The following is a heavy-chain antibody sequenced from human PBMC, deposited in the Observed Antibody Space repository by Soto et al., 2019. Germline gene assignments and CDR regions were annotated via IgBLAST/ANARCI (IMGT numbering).Heavy chain of an antibody. Sequence: QVQLVQSGAEVKKPGSSVKVSCKASGGTFSSFAISWVRQAPGQGLEWMGGIIPIFGTTNYAQKFQGRGTITADESTSPAYMEGTPLRSEDPAVYYCARDRDHTYDYWGQGTLVTVSS. J-gene: IGHJ4*02. CDR3: ARDRDHTYDY. CDR1: GGTFSSFA. CDR2: IIPIFGTT. V-gene: IGHV1-69*01.